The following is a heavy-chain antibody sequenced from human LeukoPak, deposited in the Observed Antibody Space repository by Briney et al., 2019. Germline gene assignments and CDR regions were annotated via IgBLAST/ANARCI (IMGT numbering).Heavy chain of an antibody. J-gene: IGHJ4*02. CDR2: INNNGDST. CDR1: GFTFSTFA. D-gene: IGHD7-27*01. Sequence: GGSLRLSCSASGFTFSTFAMHWVRQAPGKRLEYVSGINNNGDSTYYSDSVKARLTISRDNSKNTLFLQMASLRAEDTAVYYCATDYWGSINYWGQGSLVTVSS. CDR3: ATDYWGSINY. V-gene: IGHV3-64D*06.